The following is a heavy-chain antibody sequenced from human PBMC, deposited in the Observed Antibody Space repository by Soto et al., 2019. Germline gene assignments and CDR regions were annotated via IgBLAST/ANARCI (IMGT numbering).Heavy chain of an antibody. V-gene: IGHV6-1*01. CDR2: TYYRSKWYN. D-gene: IGHD5-12*01. Sequence: SQTLSLTCAISGDSVSSNSAAWNWIRQSPSRGLEWLGRTYYRSKWYNDYAVSVKSRITINPDTSKNQFSLQLNSVTPEDTAVYYCARGPSIVATISYYYGMDVWGQGTTVTVSS. CDR1: GDSVSSNSAA. J-gene: IGHJ6*02. CDR3: ARGPSIVATISYYYGMDV.